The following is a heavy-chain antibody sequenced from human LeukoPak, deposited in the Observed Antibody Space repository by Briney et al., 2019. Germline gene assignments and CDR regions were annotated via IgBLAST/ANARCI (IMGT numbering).Heavy chain of an antibody. CDR2: IQYHGRDK. J-gene: IGHJ4*02. CDR3: AREGGRTVAGTFDN. Sequence: PGGSLRLSCAASGFTFRTSGMHWVRQAPGKGLEWVAFIQYHGRDKYYADSVKGRFTISRDNSKNTLYMEVNSLRAEDTAVYYCAREGGRTVAGTFDNWGRGTLVTVSS. D-gene: IGHD6-19*01. V-gene: IGHV3-30*02. CDR1: GFTFRTSG.